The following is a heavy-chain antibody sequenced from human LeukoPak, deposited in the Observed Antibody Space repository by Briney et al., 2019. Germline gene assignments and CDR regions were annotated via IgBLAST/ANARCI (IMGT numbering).Heavy chain of an antibody. CDR1: GYTFTINH. J-gene: IGHJ4*02. Sequence: ASVNISCKASGYTFTINHIHWVRQAPGQGLEWMGVINPSGDSTTYAQNFQGRVTMTRDTSTSTVYMELRSLRSEDTAIYYCAKLATSDTGETYWGQGTLVNVSS. CDR3: AKLATSDTGETY. V-gene: IGHV1-46*01. D-gene: IGHD3-16*01. CDR2: INPSGDST.